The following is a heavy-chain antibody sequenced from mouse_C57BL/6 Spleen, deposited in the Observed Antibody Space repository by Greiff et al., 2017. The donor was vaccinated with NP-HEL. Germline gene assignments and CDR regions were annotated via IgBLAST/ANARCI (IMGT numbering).Heavy chain of an antibody. J-gene: IGHJ2*01. CDR1: GYTFTSYW. Sequence: VQLQQPGAELVKPGASVKLSCKASGYTFTSYWMHWVKQRPGQGLEWIGMIHPNSGSTNYNEKFKSKATLTVDKSSSTAYMQLSSLTSEDSAVYYCARWGSNYPYYFDYWGQGTTLTVSS. CDR2: IHPNSGST. D-gene: IGHD2-5*01. CDR3: ARWGSNYPYYFDY. V-gene: IGHV1-64*01.